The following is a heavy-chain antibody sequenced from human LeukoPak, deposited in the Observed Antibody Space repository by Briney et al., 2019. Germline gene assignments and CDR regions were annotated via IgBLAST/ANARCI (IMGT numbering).Heavy chain of an antibody. V-gene: IGHV3-53*01. CDR2: IYTGGST. CDR1: GFTVSSND. D-gene: IGHD3-16*02. Sequence: GGSLRLSCAASGFTVSSNDMNWVRQAPGKGLEWVLIIYTGGSTYYADSVKGRFTISRDNSKNTLYPQMNNLTAEDTAVYYCARGGRYGSPDYWGQGTLVTVSS. CDR3: ARGGRYGSPDY. J-gene: IGHJ4*02.